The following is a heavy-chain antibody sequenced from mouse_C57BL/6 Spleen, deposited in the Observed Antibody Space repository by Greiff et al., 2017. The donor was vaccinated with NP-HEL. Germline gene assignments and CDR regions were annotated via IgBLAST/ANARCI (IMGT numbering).Heavy chain of an antibody. CDR2: INPYNGGT. D-gene: IGHD2-2*01. J-gene: IGHJ4*01. Sequence: VQLQQSGPVLVKPGASVKMSCKASGYTFTDYYMNWVKQSHGKSLEWIGVINPYNGGTSYNQKFKGKATLTVDKSSSTAYMELNSLTSEDSAVYYCAKNIVVTTPNYAMDYWGQGTSVTVSS. V-gene: IGHV1-19*01. CDR3: AKNIVVTTPNYAMDY. CDR1: GYTFTDYY.